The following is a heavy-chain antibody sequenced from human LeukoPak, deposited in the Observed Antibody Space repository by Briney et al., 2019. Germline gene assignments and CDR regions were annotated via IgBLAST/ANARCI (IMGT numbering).Heavy chain of an antibody. CDR3: ARDHPSSLIVGATDY. V-gene: IGHV1-18*01. CDR1: GYTFTSYG. J-gene: IGHJ4*02. CDR2: ISAYNGNT. Sequence: ASVKVSCKASGYTFTSYGISWVRQAPGQGLEWMGWISAYNGNTNYAQKFQGRVTMTRDTSISTAYMELSRLRSDDTAVYYCARDHPSSLIVGATDYWGQGTLVTVSS. D-gene: IGHD1-26*01.